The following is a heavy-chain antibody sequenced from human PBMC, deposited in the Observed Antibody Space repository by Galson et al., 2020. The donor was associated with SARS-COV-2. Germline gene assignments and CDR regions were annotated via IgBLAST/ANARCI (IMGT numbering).Heavy chain of an antibody. V-gene: IGHV2-5*01. CDR3: ANRQLLLWFGDRPGRFDY. Sequence: SGPTLVKPTQTLTLTCTFSGFSLSTSGVGVGWIRQPPGKALEWLALIYWNDDKRYSPSLKSRLTITKDTSKNQVVLTMTNMDPVDTATYYCANRQLLLWFGDRPGRFDYWGQGTLVTVSS. J-gene: IGHJ4*02. D-gene: IGHD3-10*01. CDR1: GFSLSTSGVG. CDR2: IYWNDDK.